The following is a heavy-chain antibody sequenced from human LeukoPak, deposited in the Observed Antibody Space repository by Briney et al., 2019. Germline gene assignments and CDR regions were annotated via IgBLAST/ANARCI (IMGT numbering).Heavy chain of an antibody. J-gene: IGHJ4*02. D-gene: IGHD6-13*01. V-gene: IGHV3-49*04. CDR3: SRNEQLVLNV. CDR1: GFIFGDYD. Sequence: GGSLRLSCAVSGFIFGDYDLYWVRQAPEKGLEWVGFIRSKAYGGTTEYAASVKGRFTISRDDSNSIAYLQMNSLKTEDTALYYCSRNEQLVLNVWGQGTLVTVSS. CDR2: IRSKAYGGTT.